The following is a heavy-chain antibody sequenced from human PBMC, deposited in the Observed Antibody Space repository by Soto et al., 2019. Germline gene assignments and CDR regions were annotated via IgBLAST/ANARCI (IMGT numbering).Heavy chain of an antibody. J-gene: IGHJ4*02. CDR3: ARLAVYYSGSGRYYFDY. D-gene: IGHD3-10*01. V-gene: IGHV4-39*01. CDR2: IYYSGTS. Sequence: QVQLQESGPGLLKPSETLSLTCSVSGDSISSSNYYWGWIRPPPGKGLEWIGSIYYSGTSYYNPALKSRVSTSVDTSKNQFSLRLTAVTAADTAVYFCARLAVYYSGSGRYYFDYWGQGTLVTVSS. CDR1: GDSISSSNYY.